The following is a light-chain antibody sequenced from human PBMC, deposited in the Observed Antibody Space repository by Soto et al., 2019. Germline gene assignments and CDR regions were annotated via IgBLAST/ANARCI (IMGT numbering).Light chain of an antibody. CDR3: SSFTSSSTHV. Sequence: QSALTQPASVSGSPGQSITISCTGTSSDVGGYNYVSWYQQHPGKAPKLMIYDVSNRPSGVSNRFSGSKSGNTASLTISGFQAEDEADYNCSSFTSSSTHVFATG. CDR2: DVS. J-gene: IGLJ1*01. CDR1: SSDVGGYNY. V-gene: IGLV2-14*01.